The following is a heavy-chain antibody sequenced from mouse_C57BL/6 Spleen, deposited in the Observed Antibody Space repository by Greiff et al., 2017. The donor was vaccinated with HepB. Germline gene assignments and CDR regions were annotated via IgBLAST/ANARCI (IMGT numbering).Heavy chain of an antibody. D-gene: IGHD2-3*01. V-gene: IGHV5-15*01. CDR1: GFTFSDYG. J-gene: IGHJ1*03. CDR2: ISNLAYSI. Sequence: EVQLVESGGGLVQPGGSLKLSCAASGFTFSDYGMAWVRQAPRKGPEWVAFISNLAYSIYYADTVTGRFTISRENAKNTLYLEMSILRSEDTAMYYCARRRDGYYFYWYFDVWGTGTTVTVSS. CDR3: ARRRDGYYFYWYFDV.